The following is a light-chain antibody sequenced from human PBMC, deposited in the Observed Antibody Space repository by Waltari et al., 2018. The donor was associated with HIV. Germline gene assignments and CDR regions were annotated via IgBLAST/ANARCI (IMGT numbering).Light chain of an antibody. J-gene: IGKJ1*01. Sequence: DIQVTQSPSSLSASVVDRVTITCRASQLINNYLNWYQQKPGNAPQLLIYAASRLQSGVPSRFIGTGSGTDFTLTIIGLQPEDFATYYCQQSYSTPHTFGQGTKVEI. CDR1: QLINNY. CDR2: AAS. V-gene: IGKV1-39*01. CDR3: QQSYSTPHT.